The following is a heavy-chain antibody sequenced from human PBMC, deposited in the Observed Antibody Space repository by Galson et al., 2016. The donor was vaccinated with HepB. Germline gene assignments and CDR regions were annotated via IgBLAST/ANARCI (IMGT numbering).Heavy chain of an antibody. J-gene: IGHJ4*02. V-gene: IGHV3-23*01. CDR1: GFVFNNYA. D-gene: IGHD5-24*01. CDR2: ISSNGHNT. Sequence: RLSCAASGFVFNNYAMTWVRQAPGKGLEWVSSISSNGHNTYYADSVKGRFSISRDHSRDTLYLLINSLRAEDTAVYYCASAVRDGHPSFGWGQGTLVTVSS. CDR3: ASAVRDGHPSFG.